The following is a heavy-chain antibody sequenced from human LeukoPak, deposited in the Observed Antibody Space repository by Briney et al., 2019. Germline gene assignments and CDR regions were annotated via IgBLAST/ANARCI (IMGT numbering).Heavy chain of an antibody. CDR2: IRSKAYGGTT. CDR1: GFTFGDYA. Sequence: GGSLRLSCTASGFTFGDYAMSWFRQAPGKGLEWVGFIRSKAYGGTTEYAASVKGRFTISRDDSKSIAYLQMNSLKPEDTAVYYCTRDLSSSWYDYYYYMDVWGKGTTVTVSS. D-gene: IGHD6-13*01. J-gene: IGHJ6*03. CDR3: TRDLSSSWYDYYYYMDV. V-gene: IGHV3-49*03.